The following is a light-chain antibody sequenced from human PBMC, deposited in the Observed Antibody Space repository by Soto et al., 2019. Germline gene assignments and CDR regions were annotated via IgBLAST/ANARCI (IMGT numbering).Light chain of an antibody. CDR1: QSVSSSY. V-gene: IGKV3-20*01. J-gene: IGKJ1*01. CDR3: QQYNNWPWT. Sequence: IVLTQSPGXXSXSXXXXXTLSCRSSQSVSSSYLAWYQQKPGQAPRLLIYGASSRATGIPDRFSGSGSGTDFTLTISRLEPEDFAVYYCQQYNNWPWTFGQGTKVDIK. CDR2: GAS.